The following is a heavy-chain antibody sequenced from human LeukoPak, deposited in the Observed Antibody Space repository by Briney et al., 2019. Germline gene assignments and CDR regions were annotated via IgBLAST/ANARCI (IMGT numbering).Heavy chain of an antibody. Sequence: SETLSLTCTVAGGSINNYYWSWIRQPAGKGLEWIGRIYTLGSTNYNPSLKSRVTMSVDTSKNQFSPKLSSVTAADTAVYYYARGRHCSADICSGGDAFDIWGQGTMVSVSS. CDR2: IYTLGST. D-gene: IGHD2-15*01. CDR3: ARGRHCSADICSGGDAFDI. CDR1: GGSINNYY. V-gene: IGHV4-4*07. J-gene: IGHJ3*02.